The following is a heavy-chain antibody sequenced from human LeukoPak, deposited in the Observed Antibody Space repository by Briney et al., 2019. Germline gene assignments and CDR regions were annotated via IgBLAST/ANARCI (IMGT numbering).Heavy chain of an antibody. V-gene: IGHV1-69*13. CDR3: AREAGGYWYFDL. Sequence: GASVKVSCKASGGTFSSYAISWVRQAPGQGLEWMGGIIPIFGTANYAQKFQGSVTITADESTSTAYMELSSLRSEDTAVYYCAREAGGYWYFDLWGRGTLVTVSS. CDR1: GGTFSSYA. J-gene: IGHJ2*01. CDR2: IIPIFGTA. D-gene: IGHD3-16*01.